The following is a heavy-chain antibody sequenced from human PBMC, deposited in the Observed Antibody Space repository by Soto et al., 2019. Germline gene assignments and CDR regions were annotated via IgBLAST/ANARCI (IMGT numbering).Heavy chain of an antibody. CDR1: GYTFTSYY. J-gene: IGHJ6*04. V-gene: IGHV1-46*01. D-gene: IGHD2-2*01. CDR2: INPSGGST. Sequence: SVKVSCKASGYTFTSYYMHWVRQAPGQGLEWMGIINPSGGSTSYAQKFQGRVTMTRDTSTSTVYMELSSLRSEDTAVYYCATCYAKNYGMDVWGEGNTVTVSS. CDR3: ATCYAKNYGMDV.